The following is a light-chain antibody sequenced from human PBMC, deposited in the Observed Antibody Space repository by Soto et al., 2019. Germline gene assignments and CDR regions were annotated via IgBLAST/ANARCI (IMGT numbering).Light chain of an antibody. J-gene: IGLJ3*02. CDR1: SSDVGGYNY. CDR2: EVS. V-gene: IGLV2-14*01. Sequence: QSVLTQPASVSGSPGQSITISCTGTSSDVGGYNYVSWYQHHPVKPPKLMIYEVSNRPSGVSDRFSGSRSGNAASLTISGLQAEDESDYYCISYTSSSTWVFGGGNQLTVL. CDR3: ISYTSSSTWV.